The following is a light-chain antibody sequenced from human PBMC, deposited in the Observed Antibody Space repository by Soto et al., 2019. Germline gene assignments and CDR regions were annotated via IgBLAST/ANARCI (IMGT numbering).Light chain of an antibody. V-gene: IGKV2-28*01. CDR1: QSLLQSNGYNY. CDR2: LGS. J-gene: IGKJ2*01. Sequence: DIVMTQSPLSLAVTPGEPASISCRSSQSLLQSNGYNYLDWYLQKPGQSPQLLSYLGSNRASGGPDRLSGRGSGTDFTLKISRVEAEDVGVHYCMQALQTPYTFGQGTKLEIK. CDR3: MQALQTPYT.